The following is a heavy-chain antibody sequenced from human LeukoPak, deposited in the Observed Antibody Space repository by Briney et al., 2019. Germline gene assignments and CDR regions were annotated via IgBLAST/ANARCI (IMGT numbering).Heavy chain of an antibody. Sequence: GASVKVSCKASGGTFSSYAISWVRQAPGQGLEWMGGIIPIFGTANYAQKFQGRVTITADESTSTAYMELSSLRSEDTAVYYCARDRITIFGVVTFDYMDVWGKGTTVTVSS. D-gene: IGHD3-3*01. V-gene: IGHV1-69*13. CDR3: ARDRITIFGVVTFDYMDV. J-gene: IGHJ6*03. CDR1: GGTFSSYA. CDR2: IIPIFGTA.